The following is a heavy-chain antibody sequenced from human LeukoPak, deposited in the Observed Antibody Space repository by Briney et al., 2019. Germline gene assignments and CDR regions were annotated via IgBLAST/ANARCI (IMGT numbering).Heavy chain of an antibody. V-gene: IGHV3-30*04. J-gene: IGHJ6*04. D-gene: IGHD4-11*01. CDR1: GFTFSTYA. CDR3: ARDGDYINYYYGVDV. Sequence: PGGSLRLSCAASGFTFSTYAMHWVRQAPGRGLEWVTFVSNDGSDTYYADSAKGRFSVSRDNSKNTLYLQMNSLRVEDTAVYYCARDGDYINYYYGVDVWGKGTTVTVSS. CDR2: VSNDGSDT.